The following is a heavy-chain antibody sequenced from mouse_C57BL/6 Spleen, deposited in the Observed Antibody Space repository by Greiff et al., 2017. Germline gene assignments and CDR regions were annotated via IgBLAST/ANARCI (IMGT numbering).Heavy chain of an antibody. CDR2: IDPSDSYT. V-gene: IGHV1-50*01. CDR1: GYTFPSYW. CDR3: ARPYYCNYGAMDY. J-gene: IGHJ4*01. D-gene: IGHD2-10*01. Sequence: QVQLQQPGAELVKPGASVKLSCKASGYTFPSYWMQWVKQRPGQGLAWIGEIDPSDSYTNYNQQFKGKATLTVETSSSTSYMQRSSLTAVDSAVYSCARPYYCNYGAMDYWGQGTSVTVSS.